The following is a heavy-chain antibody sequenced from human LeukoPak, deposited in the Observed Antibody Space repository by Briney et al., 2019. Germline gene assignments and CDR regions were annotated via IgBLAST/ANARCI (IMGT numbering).Heavy chain of an antibody. Sequence: GGSLRLSCAASGFTFSDYYMSWIRQAPGKGLEWVSYISSSGSTIYYADSVKGRFTISRDNAKNSLYLQMNSLRAEDTAVYYCARSSYDSSGYDAFDIWGQGTMVTVSS. CDR2: ISSSGSTI. V-gene: IGHV3-11*04. CDR1: GFTFSDYY. D-gene: IGHD3-22*01. J-gene: IGHJ3*02. CDR3: ARSSYDSSGYDAFDI.